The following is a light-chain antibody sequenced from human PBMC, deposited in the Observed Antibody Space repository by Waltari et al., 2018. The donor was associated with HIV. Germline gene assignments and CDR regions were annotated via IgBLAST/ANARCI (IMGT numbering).Light chain of an antibody. CDR1: SSNVGSDDL. CDR3: CSCPRSGIRYV. J-gene: IGLJ1*01. CDR2: EVT. Sequence: QSALTQPASVSASPGQSITISCPGTSSNVGSDDLVSWYQQHPGEAPKLIIYEVTKRPSGVSNRFSGSKSGNTASLTISGLQAEDEADYYCCSCPRSGIRYVFGTGTKVTVL. V-gene: IGLV2-23*02.